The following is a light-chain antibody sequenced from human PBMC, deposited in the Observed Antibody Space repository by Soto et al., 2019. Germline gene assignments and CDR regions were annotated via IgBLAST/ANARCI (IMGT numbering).Light chain of an antibody. CDR3: HQRYNWPRVT. CDR2: DAS. Sequence: EFVLTPSPGTLSLSPGERATLSCRASQSVSIFLAWYQQKPGQAPRLLIHDASNRATGIPARFSGSGSGTDFTLTITSLEPEDFAVYFCHQRYNWPRVTFGQGTRLEIK. J-gene: IGKJ5*01. V-gene: IGKV3-11*01. CDR1: QSVSIF.